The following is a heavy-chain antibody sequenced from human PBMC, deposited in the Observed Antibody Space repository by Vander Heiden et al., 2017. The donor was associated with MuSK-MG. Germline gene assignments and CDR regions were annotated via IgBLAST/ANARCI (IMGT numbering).Heavy chain of an antibody. V-gene: IGHV1-46*01. D-gene: IGHD2-2*01. Sequence: QVQLVQSGAEVKKPGASVKVSCKASGYTFTSYYMHWVRQAPGQGLEWMGIINPSGGSTSYAQKFQGRVTMTRDTSTSTVYMELSSLRSEDTAVYYCASPEVHRGAYCSSTSCLYYYYGMDVWGQGTTVTVSS. CDR3: ASPEVHRGAYCSSTSCLYYYYGMDV. CDR2: INPSGGST. CDR1: GYTFTSYY. J-gene: IGHJ6*02.